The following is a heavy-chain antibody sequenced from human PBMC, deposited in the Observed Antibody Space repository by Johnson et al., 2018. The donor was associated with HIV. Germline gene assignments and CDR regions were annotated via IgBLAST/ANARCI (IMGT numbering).Heavy chain of an antibody. CDR2: IGTAGDT. D-gene: IGHD6-13*01. J-gene: IGHJ3*01. CDR3: AKGYSSSWYLDVFDL. CDR1: GFTFSNYD. Sequence: VQLVESGGDLVQPGGSLRLSCAASGFTFSNYDMHWVRQGTGKGLEWVSAIGTAGDTYYPGSVRGRFTISRDNSKNSLYLQMNGLRPEDTALYYCAKGYSSSWYLDVFDLWGQGTMVTVSS. V-gene: IGHV3-13*01.